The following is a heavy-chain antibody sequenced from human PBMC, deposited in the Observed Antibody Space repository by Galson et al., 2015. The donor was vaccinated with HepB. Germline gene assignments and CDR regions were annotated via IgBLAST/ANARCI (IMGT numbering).Heavy chain of an antibody. CDR1: GFTFTNYA. Sequence: SLRLSCATSGFTFTNYAMSWVRQAPGKGLEWVSGIIAIGTSTHYADSVKGRFTISRDNSKNTIYLQMNSRRAEDSAVYYCAKDYADKLMTSETAALFEYWGQGALVTVSS. CDR2: IIAIGTST. V-gene: IGHV3-23*01. D-gene: IGHD2-21*02. J-gene: IGHJ4*02. CDR3: AKDYADKLMTSETAALFEY.